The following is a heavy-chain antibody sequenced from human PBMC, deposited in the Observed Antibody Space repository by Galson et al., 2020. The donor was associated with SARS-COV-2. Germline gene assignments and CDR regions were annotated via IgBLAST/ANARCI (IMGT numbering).Heavy chain of an antibody. CDR1: NNNSNY. V-gene: IGHV3-53*01. CDR2: TYSGGST. D-gene: IGHD1-1*01. CDR3: ARGMER. Sequence: NNNSNYISWVRQDPGKGLELVSVTYSGGSTYYADPVKCRFTITRDNSKNKLYLQMNSLRAEDTSVYYCARGMERWGQGTLVTVSS. J-gene: IGHJ4*02.